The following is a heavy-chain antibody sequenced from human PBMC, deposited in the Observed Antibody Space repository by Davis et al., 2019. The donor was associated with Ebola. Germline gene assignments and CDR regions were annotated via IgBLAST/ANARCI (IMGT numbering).Heavy chain of an antibody. V-gene: IGHV3-21*01. D-gene: IGHD1-1*01. J-gene: IGHJ4*02. CDR2: ISSSSSYI. Sequence: GGSLRLSCPPSGSTSSSYSMNWVRQAPGKWLEWVSSISSSSSYIYYADSVKGRFTISRDNAKNSLYLQMNSLRAEDTAVYYCARESGPTYFDYWGQGTLVTVSS. CDR3: ARESGPTYFDY. CDR1: GSTSSSYS.